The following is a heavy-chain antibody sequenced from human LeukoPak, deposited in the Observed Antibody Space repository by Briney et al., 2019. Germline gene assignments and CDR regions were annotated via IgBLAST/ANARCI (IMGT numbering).Heavy chain of an antibody. Sequence: SETLSLSCTVSGGSISSSSYYWGWIRQPPGKGLEWIGSIYYSGSTYYNPSLKSRVTISVDTSKNQFSLKLSSVTAADTAVYYCARVSGILYLDYWGQGTLVTVSS. CDR2: IYYSGST. D-gene: IGHD2-21*01. CDR3: ARVSGILYLDY. J-gene: IGHJ4*02. CDR1: GGSISSSSYY. V-gene: IGHV4-39*07.